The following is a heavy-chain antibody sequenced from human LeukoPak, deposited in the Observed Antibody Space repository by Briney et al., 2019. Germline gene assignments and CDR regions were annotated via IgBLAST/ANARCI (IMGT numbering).Heavy chain of an antibody. J-gene: IGHJ4*02. CDR1: GFTFSSYA. CDR3: AKATTASPRNFDY. CDR2: ISTSGGST. Sequence: PGGSLRLSCAASGFTFSSYAMSWVRRAPAKGLEWVSSISTSGGSTYYADSVKGRFTISRDNSKNTLLLQMNSLRAEDTAVYYCAKATTASPRNFDYWGQGTLVTVSS. D-gene: IGHD2-21*02. V-gene: IGHV3-23*01.